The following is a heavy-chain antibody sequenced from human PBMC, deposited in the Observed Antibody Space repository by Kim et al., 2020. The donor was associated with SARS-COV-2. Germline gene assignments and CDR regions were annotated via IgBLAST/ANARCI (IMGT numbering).Heavy chain of an antibody. D-gene: IGHD3-10*01. Sequence: SETLSLTCTVSGGSISSYYWSWIRQPPGKGLEWIGYIYYSGSTNYNPSLKSRVTISVDTSKNQFSLKLSSVTAADTAVYYCARGGGGRFGELLQQLDYWGQGTLVTVSS. CDR3: ARGGGGRFGELLQQLDY. V-gene: IGHV4-59*01. CDR2: IYYSGST. J-gene: IGHJ4*02. CDR1: GGSISSYY.